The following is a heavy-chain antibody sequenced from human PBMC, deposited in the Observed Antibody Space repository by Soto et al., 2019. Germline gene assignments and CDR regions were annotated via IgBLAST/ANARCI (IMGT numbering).Heavy chain of an antibody. CDR3: ARGFQSSFDY. CDR1: GFYVTSSY. D-gene: IGHD2-21*01. V-gene: IGHV3-53*01. J-gene: IGHJ4*02. Sequence: GGSLRLSCAASGFYVTSSYMGWVRQAPGKGLEWVSIIYRGGATYYADSVKDRFTISRDDSKNTLYLHMSSLRAEDTAVYYCARGFQSSFDYWGQGTLVTVSS. CDR2: IYRGGAT.